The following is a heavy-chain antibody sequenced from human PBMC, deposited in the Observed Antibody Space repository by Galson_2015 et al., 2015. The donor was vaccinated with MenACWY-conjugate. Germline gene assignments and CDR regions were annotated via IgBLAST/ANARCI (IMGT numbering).Heavy chain of an antibody. Sequence: SLRLSCAASGFTFSRYWMHWVRQVPGKGLVWVSRIRGDGSAITYADSVKGRFIISRDNAKNTMFLQMNSLRVEDTGVYYCTRVQEGTSGSFDIWGLGTLVPVSS. CDR2: IRGDGSAI. V-gene: IGHV3-74*01. J-gene: IGHJ3*02. D-gene: IGHD2-15*01. CDR3: TRVQEGTSGSFDI. CDR1: GFTFSRYW.